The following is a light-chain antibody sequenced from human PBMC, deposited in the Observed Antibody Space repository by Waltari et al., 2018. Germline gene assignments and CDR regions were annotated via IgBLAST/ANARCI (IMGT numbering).Light chain of an antibody. CDR1: QSVGDW. V-gene: IGKV1-5*03. Sequence: DIQMTQSPSILSASVGDIVPITCRASQSVGDWLAWYPQKPGEVPKLLIYKASKLESGVPPRFSGSGSGTEFTLTISSLQPVDFATYYCQQYQSSSNTFGQGTKLDIK. CDR3: QQYQSSSNT. CDR2: KAS. J-gene: IGKJ2*01.